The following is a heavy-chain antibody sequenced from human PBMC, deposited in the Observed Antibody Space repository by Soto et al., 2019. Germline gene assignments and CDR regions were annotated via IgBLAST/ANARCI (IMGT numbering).Heavy chain of an antibody. J-gene: IGHJ5*02. CDR1: GFSLRTYG. Sequence: QVQLVESGGGVVQSGRSLTLSCAASGFSLRTYGMHWLRRAPGKGLEWVAFIWYDGTKKFYANSVKGRSTISKDNSNNILYRQMSGLRVEDTAVYYCARDVLTAVAGSVNGFDPWGQGTLVTVSS. V-gene: IGHV3-33*01. CDR2: IWYDGTKK. D-gene: IGHD6-19*01. CDR3: ARDVLTAVAGSVNGFDP.